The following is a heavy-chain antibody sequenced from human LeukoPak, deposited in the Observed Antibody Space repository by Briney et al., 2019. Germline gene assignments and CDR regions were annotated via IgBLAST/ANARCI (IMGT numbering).Heavy chain of an antibody. CDR3: ARDPGDTAMVYFDY. D-gene: IGHD5-18*01. CDR1: GYTFTGYY. J-gene: IGHJ4*02. CDR2: INPNSGGT. V-gene: IGHV1-2*02. Sequence: ASVKVSCKASGYTFTGYYMHWVRQAPGQGLEWMGWINPNSGGTNYAQKFQGRVTMTRDTSISTAYMELSRLRSDDTAVYYCARDPGDTAMVYFDYWGQGTLVTVSS.